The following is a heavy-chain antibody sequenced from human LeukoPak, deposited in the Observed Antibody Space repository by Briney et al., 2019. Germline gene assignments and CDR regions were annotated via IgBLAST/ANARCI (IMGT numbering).Heavy chain of an antibody. D-gene: IGHD2-2*01. Sequence: GGSLRLSCAASGFTFDDYSMNWVRQAPGKGLEWVSSISSRSSYIFYADSVKGRFSISRDNAKNSLYLQMNSLRAEDTAVYYCARDAVVVPAASSDFANWFDPWGQGTLVTVSS. CDR2: ISSRSSYI. V-gene: IGHV3-21*01. CDR1: GFTFDDYS. CDR3: ARDAVVVPAASSDFANWFDP. J-gene: IGHJ5*02.